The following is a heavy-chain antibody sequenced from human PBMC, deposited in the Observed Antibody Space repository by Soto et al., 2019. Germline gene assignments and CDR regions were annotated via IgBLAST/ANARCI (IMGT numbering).Heavy chain of an antibody. CDR3: AKAKGDGSTYYAYYYYYGMDV. CDR2: ISGSGGNT. D-gene: IGHD3-22*01. J-gene: IGHJ6*02. V-gene: IGHV3-23*01. Sequence: EVQLLESGGGLVQPGGSMRLSCAASGFTFSSYAMNWVRQAPGKGLEWVSTISGSGGNTYYSDSVKGRFTISRDNSKNTLYLQMNSLRAEDTAVYYCAKAKGDGSTYYAYYYYYGMDVWGQGTTVTVSS. CDR1: GFTFSSYA.